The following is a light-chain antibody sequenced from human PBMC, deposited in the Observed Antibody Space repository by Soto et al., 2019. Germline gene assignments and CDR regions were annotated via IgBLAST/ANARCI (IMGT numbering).Light chain of an antibody. CDR3: QQYGSSPQT. J-gene: IGKJ1*01. V-gene: IGKV1-5*01. CDR2: DAS. Sequence: DIQMTQSPSTLSASVGDRVTITCRASQSISSWLAWYQQKPGKAPNLLIYDASSLESGVPSRFSGSGSGTDFTLTIGRLEPEDFAVYYCQQYGSSPQTFGQGTKVDIK. CDR1: QSISSW.